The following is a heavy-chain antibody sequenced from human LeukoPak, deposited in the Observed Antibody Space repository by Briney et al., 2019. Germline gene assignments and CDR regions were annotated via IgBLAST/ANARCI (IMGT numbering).Heavy chain of an antibody. D-gene: IGHD3-9*01. J-gene: IGHJ4*02. V-gene: IGHV3-23*01. CDR2: ISDSGDST. Sequence: PGGSLRLSCAASGFTFSSYGMSWVRQAPGEGLEWVSSISDSGDSTYYADSVKGRFTFSRDNSKNTLYLQMNSLRAEDTAVYYCAKGIPLTVFDYWGQGTLVTVSS. CDR3: AKGIPLTVFDY. CDR1: GFTFSSYG.